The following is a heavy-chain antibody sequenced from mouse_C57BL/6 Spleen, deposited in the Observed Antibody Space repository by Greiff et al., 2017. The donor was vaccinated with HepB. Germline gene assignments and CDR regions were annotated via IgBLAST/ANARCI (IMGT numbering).Heavy chain of an antibody. D-gene: IGHD2-3*01. CDR1: GYTFTDYN. J-gene: IGHJ4*01. V-gene: IGHV1-18*01. CDR2: INPNNGGT. CDR3: ARTLYDGYYVAMDY. Sequence: EVQLQQSGPELVKPGASVKIPCKASGYTFTDYNMDWVKQSHGKSLEWIGDINPNNGGTIYNQKFKGKATLTVDKSSSTAYMELRSLTSEDTAVYYCARTLYDGYYVAMDYWGQGTSVTVSS.